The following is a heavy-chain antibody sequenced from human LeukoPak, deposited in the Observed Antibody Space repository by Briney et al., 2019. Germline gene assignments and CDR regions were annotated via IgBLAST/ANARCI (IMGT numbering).Heavy chain of an antibody. CDR3: ARAVRWELLYHYYYMDV. CDR2: INSDGSST. J-gene: IGHJ6*03. V-gene: IGHV3-74*01. CDR1: GFTFSSYW. D-gene: IGHD1-26*01. Sequence: QPGGSLRLSCAASGFTFSSYWMHWVRQAPGKGLVWVSRINSDGSSTSYADSVRGRFTISRDNAKNTLYLQMSSLRAEDTAVYYCARAVRWELLYHYYYMDVWGKGTTVTVSS.